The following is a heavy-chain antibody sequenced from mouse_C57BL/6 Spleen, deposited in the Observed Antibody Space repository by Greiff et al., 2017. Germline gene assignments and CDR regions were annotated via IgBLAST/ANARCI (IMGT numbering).Heavy chain of an antibody. CDR2: ISDGGSYT. V-gene: IGHV5-4*01. J-gene: IGHJ2*01. CDR1: GFTFSSYA. Sequence: EVHLVESGGGLVKPGGSLKLSCAASGFTFSSYAMSWVRQTPEKRLEWVATISDGGSYTYYPDNVKGRFTISRDNAKNNLYLQMSHLKSEDTAMYYCARDRYDGYSISVDYWGQGTTLTVSS. CDR3: ARDRYDGYSISVDY. D-gene: IGHD2-3*01.